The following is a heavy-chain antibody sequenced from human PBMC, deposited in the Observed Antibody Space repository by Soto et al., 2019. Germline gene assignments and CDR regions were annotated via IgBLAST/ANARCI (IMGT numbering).Heavy chain of an antibody. CDR3: AKGGRQWLVTSDFNY. CDR2: VSHDGRNT. D-gene: IGHD6-19*01. CDR1: GFTFSDYA. Sequence: GELVESGGGGVQPGRALRLSCAASGFTFSDYAMHWVRQAPGKGLEWVAVVSHDGRNTHYADSVKGRFTISRDSSKKTVSLEMTSLRAEDTAVYYCAKGGRQWLVTSDFNYWGQGALVTVSS. V-gene: IGHV3-30*18. J-gene: IGHJ4*02.